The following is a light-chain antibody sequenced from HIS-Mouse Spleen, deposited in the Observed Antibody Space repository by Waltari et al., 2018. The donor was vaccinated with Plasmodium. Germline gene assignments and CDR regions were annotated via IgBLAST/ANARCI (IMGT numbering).Light chain of an antibody. CDR1: SSNIGSNY. CDR2: RNN. V-gene: IGLV1-47*01. Sequence: QSVLTQPTSASGTPGQRVTISCSGSSSNIGSNYVSWYQQLPGTAPKLLIYRNNQRPSGVPDRFSGSKSGTSASLAISGLRSEDEADYYCAAWDDSLSGRVFGGGTKLTVL. J-gene: IGLJ3*02. CDR3: AAWDDSLSGRV.